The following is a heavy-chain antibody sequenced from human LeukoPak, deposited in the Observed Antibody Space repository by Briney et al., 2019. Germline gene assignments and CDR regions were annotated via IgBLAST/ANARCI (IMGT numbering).Heavy chain of an antibody. J-gene: IGHJ4*02. CDR1: GGSLSSGSYY. D-gene: IGHD7-27*01. CDR2: IYTSGST. Sequence: SETLSLTRTVSGGSLSSGSYYGSWIRQPAGKGLEWIGRIYTSGSTNYNPSLKSRVTISVDTSKNQFSRKLSFVTAADTAVYYCARAWGGPYDYWGQGTLVTVSS. CDR3: ARAWGGPYDY. V-gene: IGHV4-61*02.